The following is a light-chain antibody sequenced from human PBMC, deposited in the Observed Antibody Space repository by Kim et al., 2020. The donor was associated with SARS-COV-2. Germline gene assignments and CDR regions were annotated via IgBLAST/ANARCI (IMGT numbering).Light chain of an antibody. Sequence: NFMLTQPHSVSESPGKTVTISCTRSSGSIASNYVQWYQQRPGSAPTTVIYEDNQRPSGVPDRFSGSIDSSSNSATLTISGLKTEDEADYYCQSYDSSSGGLGGGTKLTVL. CDR1: SGSIASNY. J-gene: IGLJ3*02. CDR2: EDN. V-gene: IGLV6-57*04. CDR3: QSYDSSSGG.